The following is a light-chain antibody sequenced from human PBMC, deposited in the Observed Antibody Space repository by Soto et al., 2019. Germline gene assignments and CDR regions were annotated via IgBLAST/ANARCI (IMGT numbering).Light chain of an antibody. CDR2: AAS. V-gene: IGKV1-39*01. Sequence: DIQMTQSPSALSASVGDRVTITCRASQSISRYLNWYQQKPVKAPERLIYAASSLQSGVPSRFSGSGSGTDFTLTISSLQPEDSATYYCQQSYNTLCTLGPGTKVEIK. J-gene: IGKJ3*01. CDR1: QSISRY. CDR3: QQSYNTLCT.